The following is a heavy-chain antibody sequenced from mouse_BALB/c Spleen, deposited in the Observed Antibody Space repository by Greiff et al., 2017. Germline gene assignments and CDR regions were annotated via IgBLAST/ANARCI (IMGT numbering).Heavy chain of an antibody. CDR2: INPNNGGT. CDR1: GYTFTDYN. CDR3: ARNLLRYYAMDY. Sequence: VQLKQSGPELVKPGASVKIPCKASGYTFTDYNMDWVKQSHGKSLEWIGDINPNNGGTIYNQKFKGKATLTVDKSSSTAYMELRSLTSEDTAVYYCARNLLRYYAMDYWGQGTSVTVSS. J-gene: IGHJ4*01. V-gene: IGHV1-18*01. D-gene: IGHD1-1*01.